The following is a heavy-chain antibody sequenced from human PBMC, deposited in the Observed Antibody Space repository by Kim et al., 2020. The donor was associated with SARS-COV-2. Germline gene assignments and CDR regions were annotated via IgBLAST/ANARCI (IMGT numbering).Heavy chain of an antibody. CDR2: INPNSGGT. Sequence: ASVKVSCKASGYTFTGYYMHWVRQAPGQGLEWMGWINPNSGGTNYAQKFQGRVTMTRDTSISTAYMELSRLRSDDTAVYYCARDREGYYYGMDVWGQGTTVTVSS. V-gene: IGHV1-2*02. CDR1: GYTFTGYY. D-gene: IGHD1-26*01. J-gene: IGHJ6*02. CDR3: ARDREGYYYGMDV.